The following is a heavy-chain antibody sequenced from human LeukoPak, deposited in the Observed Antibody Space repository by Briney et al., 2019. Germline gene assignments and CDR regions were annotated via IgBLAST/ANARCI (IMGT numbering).Heavy chain of an antibody. D-gene: IGHD3-9*01. J-gene: IGHJ5*02. Sequence: SETLSLTCAVYGGSFSGYYWSWIRQPPGKGLEWIGEINHSGSTNYNPSLKSRVTISVDTSKNQFSLKLSSVTAADTAVYYCARLGPIRYFDWLLSWFDPWGQGALVTVSS. V-gene: IGHV4-34*01. CDR1: GGSFSGYY. CDR2: INHSGST. CDR3: ARLGPIRYFDWLLSWFDP.